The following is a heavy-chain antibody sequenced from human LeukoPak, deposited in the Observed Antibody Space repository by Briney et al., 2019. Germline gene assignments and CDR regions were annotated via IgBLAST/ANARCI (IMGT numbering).Heavy chain of an antibody. CDR2: ISGSGGST. CDR1: GFTFSSYA. V-gene: IGHV3-23*01. CDR3: AKSGYGDYVNFDY. Sequence: GSLRLSCAASGFTFSSYAMSWVRQAPGKGLEWVSAISGSGGSTYYADSVKGRFTISRDNSKNTLYLQMNSPRAEDTAVYYCAKSGYGDYVNFDYWGQGTLVTVSS. J-gene: IGHJ4*02. D-gene: IGHD4-17*01.